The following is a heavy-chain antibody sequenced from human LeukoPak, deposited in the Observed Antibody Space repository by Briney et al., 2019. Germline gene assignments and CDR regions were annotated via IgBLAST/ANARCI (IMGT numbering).Heavy chain of an antibody. D-gene: IGHD4-23*01. J-gene: IGHJ5*02. CDR1: GFTFSSYS. CDR2: ISSSSSTI. V-gene: IGHV3-48*01. CDR3: ARTIMDYGGNPDNWFDP. Sequence: GGSLRLSCAASGFTFSSYSMNWVRQAPGKGLEWVSYISSSSSTIYYADSVKGRFTISRDNAKNSLYLQMNSLRAEDTAVYYCARTIMDYGGNPDNWFDPWGQGTLVTVSS.